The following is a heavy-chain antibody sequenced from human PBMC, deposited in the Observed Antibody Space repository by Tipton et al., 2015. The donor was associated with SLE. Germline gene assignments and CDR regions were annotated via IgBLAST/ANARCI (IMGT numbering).Heavy chain of an antibody. CDR3: ITALFDY. J-gene: IGHJ4*02. V-gene: IGHV3-49*04. CDR2: IRSKAYGGTT. CDR1: GFTFGDYA. D-gene: IGHD1-14*01. Sequence: SLRLSCPASGFTFGDYAMSWVRQAPGKGLEWVGFIRSKAYGGTTEYAASVKGRFTISRDDSKSIAYLQMNSLKTEDTAVYYCITALFDYWGQGTLVTVSS.